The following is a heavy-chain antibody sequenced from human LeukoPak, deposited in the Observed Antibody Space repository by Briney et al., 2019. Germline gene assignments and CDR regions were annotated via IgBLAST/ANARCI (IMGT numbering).Heavy chain of an antibody. V-gene: IGHV2-5*01. D-gene: IGHD4-11*01. J-gene: IGHJ4*02. CDR2: IYWNDDN. CDR1: GFSLSTSGVG. CDR3: ARYGDYRFMYYFHY. Sequence: ESGPTLVKPTQTLTLTRTFSGFSLSTSGVGVGWIRQPPGKALEWLALIYWNDDNRYSPSLRSRLTITKDTSKNQVVLTMTNMDPVDTATYYCARYGDYRFMYYFHYWGQGTLVTVSS.